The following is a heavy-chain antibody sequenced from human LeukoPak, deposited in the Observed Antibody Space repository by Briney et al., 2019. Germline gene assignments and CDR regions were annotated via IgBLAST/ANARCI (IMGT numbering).Heavy chain of an antibody. CDR1: GYTFTCYY. J-gene: IGHJ4*02. D-gene: IGHD5-18*01. V-gene: IGHV1-2*02. CDR2: INPDSGGT. Sequence: ASVKVSCKASGYTFTCYYMHWVRQAPGQGLEWMGWINPDSGGTNFAQKFQGRVTMTRDTSIGTAYMELSRLRSDDTAIHYCARSWIQLWLLGYWGQGTMVTVSS. CDR3: ARSWIQLWLLGY.